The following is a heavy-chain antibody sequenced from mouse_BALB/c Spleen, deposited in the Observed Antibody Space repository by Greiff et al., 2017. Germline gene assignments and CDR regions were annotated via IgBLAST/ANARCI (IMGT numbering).Heavy chain of an antibody. V-gene: IGHV6-6*02. CDR3: TSERGDY. CDR1: GFTFSNYW. Sequence: EVKLMESGGGLVQPGGSMKLSCVASGFTFSNYWMNWVRQSPEKGLEWVAEIRLKSNNYATHYAESVKGRFTISRDDSKSSVYLQMNNLRAEDTGIYYCTSERGDYWGQGTTLTVSS. J-gene: IGHJ2*01. CDR2: IRLKSNNYAT.